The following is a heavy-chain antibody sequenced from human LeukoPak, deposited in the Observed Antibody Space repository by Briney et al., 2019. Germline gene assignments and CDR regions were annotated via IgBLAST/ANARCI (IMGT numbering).Heavy chain of an antibody. V-gene: IGHV1-2*02. Sequence: ASVKVSCKASGYTFTDYYIHWVRQAPGQGLEWMGWINPNSGGTNYAQKFQGRVTMTRDTSISTAYMELSRLRSDDTAVYYCARDCGYSGYEGAFDIWGQGTMATVSS. CDR2: INPNSGGT. J-gene: IGHJ3*02. D-gene: IGHD5-12*01. CDR3: ARDCGYSGYEGAFDI. CDR1: GYTFTDYY.